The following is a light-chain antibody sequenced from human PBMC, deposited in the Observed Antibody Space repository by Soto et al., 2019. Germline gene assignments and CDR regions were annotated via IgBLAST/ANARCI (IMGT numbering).Light chain of an antibody. J-gene: IGKJ1*01. CDR3: QQYNSYRT. V-gene: IGKV1-5*01. Sequence: DIRMTQSPSTLSASVRASATITCRASQSISGWLAWYQQKPGKAPKLLIYDVSSLESGVPSRFSGSGSGTEFTLTISSLKPEEFATDYCQQYNSYRTFGQGTTVELK. CDR2: DVS. CDR1: QSISGW.